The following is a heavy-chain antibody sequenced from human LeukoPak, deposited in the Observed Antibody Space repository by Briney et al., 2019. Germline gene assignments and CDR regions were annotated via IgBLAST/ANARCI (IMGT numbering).Heavy chain of an antibody. CDR2: INHSGST. CDR1: GGSFSGYY. D-gene: IGHD2-2*01. J-gene: IGHJ3*02. CDR3: ARAKIVVVPAAIEYDAFDI. Sequence: PSETLSLTCAVYGGSFSGYYWSWIRQPPGKGLEWIGEINHSGSTNYNPSLKSRVTISVDTSKNQFSLKLSSVTAADTAVYYCARAKIVVVPAAIEYDAFDIWGQGTMVTVSS. V-gene: IGHV4-34*01.